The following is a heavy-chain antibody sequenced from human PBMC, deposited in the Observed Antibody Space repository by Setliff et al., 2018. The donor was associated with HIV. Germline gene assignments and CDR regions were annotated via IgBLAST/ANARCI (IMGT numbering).Heavy chain of an antibody. V-gene: IGHV4-39*02. CDR2: IYYIGTT. CDR3: ARLASTRDWYFDL. CDR1: GGSISYSNYY. Sequence: SETLSLTCTVSGGSISYSNYYWGWIRQPPGKGLGWVGSIYYIGTTYYNPSLKSRVTISIDTSKNDFSLKLTSVTAADTAMYYCARLASTRDWYFDLWGRGTLVTVSS. J-gene: IGHJ2*01.